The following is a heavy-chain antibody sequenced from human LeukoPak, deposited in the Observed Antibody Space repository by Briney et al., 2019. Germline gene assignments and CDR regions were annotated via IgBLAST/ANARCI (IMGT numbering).Heavy chain of an antibody. Sequence: LFLPCAVAGGSISSGGYSGCLMRQPPGQGLALGGYIYDGGSTYYTPSLKSRVTISVDRSKNHFALKLSSVTAADTAVYYCARSLGSDFDYWGQGTLVTVAS. CDR2: IYDGGST. J-gene: IGHJ4*02. CDR3: ARSLGSDFDY. V-gene: IGHV4-30-2*01. D-gene: IGHD6-6*01. CDR1: GGSISSGGYS.